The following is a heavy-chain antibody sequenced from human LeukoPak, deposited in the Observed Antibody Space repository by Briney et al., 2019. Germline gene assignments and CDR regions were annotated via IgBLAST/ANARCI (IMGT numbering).Heavy chain of an antibody. J-gene: IGHJ6*02. CDR1: GYTFTSYG. CDR3: ARTALRYFDWLLSDYYYGMDV. Sequence: EASVKVSCKASGYTFTSYGISWVRQAPGQGLEWMGRIIPILGIANYAQKFQGRVTITADKSTSTAYMELSSLRSEDTAVYYCARTALRYFDWLLSDYYYGMDVWGQGTTVTVSS. D-gene: IGHD3-9*01. V-gene: IGHV1-69*04. CDR2: IIPILGIA.